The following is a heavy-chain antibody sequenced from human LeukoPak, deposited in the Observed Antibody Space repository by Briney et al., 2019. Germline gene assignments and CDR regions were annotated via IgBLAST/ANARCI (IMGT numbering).Heavy chain of an antibody. D-gene: IGHD6-13*01. CDR1: GFTFSSYE. CDR2: ISSSGSTI. V-gene: IGHV3-48*03. CDR3: ARVRAAPGGALDI. Sequence: VGSLRLSCAASGFTFSSYEMNWVRQAPGKGLEWVSYISSSGSTIYYADSVKGRFTISRDNAKNSLYLQMNSLRAEDTAVYYCARVRAAPGGALDIWGQGTMVTVSS. J-gene: IGHJ3*02.